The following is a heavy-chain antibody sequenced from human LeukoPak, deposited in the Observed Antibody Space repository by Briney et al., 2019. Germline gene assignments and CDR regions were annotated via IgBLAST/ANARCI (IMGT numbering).Heavy chain of an antibody. J-gene: IGHJ4*02. V-gene: IGHV3-30*18. CDR1: GFTFSSYG. D-gene: IGHD3-3*01. CDR3: AKDWGYYTPSLYYFDY. Sequence: GGSLRLSCAASGFTFSSYGMHWVRQAPGKGLEWVAVISYDGSNEYYADSVKGRFTVSRDNSKNTLYLQMNSLRAEDTAVYYCAKDWGYYTPSLYYFDYWGQGTLVTVSS. CDR2: ISYDGSNE.